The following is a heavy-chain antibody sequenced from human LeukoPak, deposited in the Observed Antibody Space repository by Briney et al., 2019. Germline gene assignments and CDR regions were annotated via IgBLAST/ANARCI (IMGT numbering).Heavy chain of an antibody. Sequence: GGSLRLSCAASGFTFSSYSMNWVRQAPGKGLEWVALIWHDGGKRYYADSVKGRFTISRDNSKNTLYLQMTTLRAEDTAVYYCARDADISEFFSWLDLWGQGTLVTVSS. D-gene: IGHD3-22*01. CDR2: IWHDGGKR. CDR3: ARDADISEFFSWLDL. V-gene: IGHV3-33*08. CDR1: GFTFSSYS. J-gene: IGHJ5*02.